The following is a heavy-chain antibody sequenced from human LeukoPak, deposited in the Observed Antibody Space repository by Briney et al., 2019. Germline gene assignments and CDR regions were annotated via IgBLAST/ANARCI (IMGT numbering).Heavy chain of an antibody. CDR1: GYTLTELS. D-gene: IGHD3-22*01. Sequence: ASVKVSCKVSGYTLTELSMHWVRQAPRKGLEWMGGFDPEDGETIYAQKFQGRVTMTEDTSTDTAYMELSSLRSGDTAVYYCATTAPDSSGYSDFDYWGQGTLVTVSS. V-gene: IGHV1-24*01. CDR2: FDPEDGET. CDR3: ATTAPDSSGYSDFDY. J-gene: IGHJ4*02.